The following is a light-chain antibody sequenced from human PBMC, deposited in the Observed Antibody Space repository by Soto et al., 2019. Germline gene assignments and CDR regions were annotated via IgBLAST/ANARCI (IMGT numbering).Light chain of an antibody. Sequence: DTQMTQSPSTLSASVGDRVTITCRASQSINTWLAWYQQKPRRAPKLLIYKATTLQSGDPSRFSGSGSGTEFTLTIGSLQPDDFATYFCQRYNTNSRTFGQGTKVEV. J-gene: IGKJ1*01. CDR3: QRYNTNSRT. V-gene: IGKV1-5*03. CDR2: KAT. CDR1: QSINTW.